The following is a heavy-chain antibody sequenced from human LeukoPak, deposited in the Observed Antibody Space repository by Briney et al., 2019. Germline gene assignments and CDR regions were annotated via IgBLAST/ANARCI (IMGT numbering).Heavy chain of an antibody. V-gene: IGHV3-30*02. J-gene: IGHJ4*02. CDR1: GLTCSSYG. D-gene: IGHD1-26*01. CDR2: IRSEGSNK. Sequence: GRTLRLSCAASGLTCSSYGTHCAHQAPAKGQEWVSFIRSEGSNKYYTDSVKGRFTISRDNSKDTLYLQMNSLRAEDTAVYYCAAEEGYLTNSGNYKGVDYWGQGSLVTVSS. CDR3: AAEEGYLTNSGNYKGVDY.